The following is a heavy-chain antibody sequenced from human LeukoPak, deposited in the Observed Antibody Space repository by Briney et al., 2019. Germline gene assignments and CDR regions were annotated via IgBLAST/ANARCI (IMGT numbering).Heavy chain of an antibody. Sequence: SEALSLTCTVSGDSISSGSYYWGWVRQPPGKGLEWIGNIYYSGSNYYNPSLKRRVTISVDTSKNQFSLRLSSVTAADTAVYYCARIYDPWGQGILVTVSS. V-gene: IGHV4-39*01. CDR1: GDSISSGSYY. J-gene: IGHJ5*02. CDR2: IYYSGSN. CDR3: ARIYDP. D-gene: IGHD3-22*01.